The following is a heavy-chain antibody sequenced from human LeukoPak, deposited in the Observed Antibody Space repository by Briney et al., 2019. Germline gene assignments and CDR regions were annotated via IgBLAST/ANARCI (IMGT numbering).Heavy chain of an antibody. CDR1: GESVSRNDAA. CDR3: ARGYCSGGSCYYDY. Sequence: SQTLSLTCAISGESVSRNDAAWSWIRQSPSRGLEWLGRTYYRSQWYSEYAVSVKSRISINADTSKNQISLQLNSVTPEDTAVYYCARGYCSGGSCYYDYWGQGTLVTVSS. V-gene: IGHV6-1*01. J-gene: IGHJ4*02. CDR2: TYYRSQWYS. D-gene: IGHD2-15*01.